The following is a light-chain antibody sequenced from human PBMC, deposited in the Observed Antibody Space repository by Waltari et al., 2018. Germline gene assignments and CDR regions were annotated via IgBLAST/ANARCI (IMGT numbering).Light chain of an antibody. V-gene: IGLV1-40*01. CDR2: LNT. Sequence: QSVLTQPPSVSGALGQRVTIPCTGSSSSIGVAYDVYWYQHLPGIAPRLLIYLNTNRPSWIPHPFSCSGCGPSASLAFTWLQAEDGAYYSCQSYDSRLGGSMIFCGGTKLTVL. CDR1: SSSIGVAYD. J-gene: IGLJ2*01. CDR3: QSYDSRLGGSMI.